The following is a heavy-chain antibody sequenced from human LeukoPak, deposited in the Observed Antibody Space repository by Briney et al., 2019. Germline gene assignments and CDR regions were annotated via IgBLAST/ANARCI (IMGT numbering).Heavy chain of an antibody. CDR3: ARVVVNWFDP. V-gene: IGHV4-39*07. CDR2: IYYSGST. J-gene: IGHJ5*02. CDR1: GGSISSSSYY. D-gene: IGHD3-22*01. Sequence: SETLSLTCTVSGGSISSSSYYWGWIRQPPGTGLEWIGSIYYSGSTYYNPSLKSRVTISVDTSKNQFSLKLSSVTAADTAVYYCARVVVNWFDPWGQGALVTVSS.